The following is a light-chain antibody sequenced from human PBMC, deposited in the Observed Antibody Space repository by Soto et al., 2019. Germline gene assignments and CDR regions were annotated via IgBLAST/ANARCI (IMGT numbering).Light chain of an antibody. CDR3: QSYGSSRT. CDR1: QSLVNTY. J-gene: IGKJ1*01. V-gene: IGKV3-20*01. CDR2: DAS. Sequence: EIVLTQSPGTLSLSPGERATLSCRASQSLVNTYVAWYQQKAGQAPRLLIYDASTRATGIPDRFSGSGSGTDFTLSISRLEPEDFAVYYCQSYGSSRTFGHGTKVDIK.